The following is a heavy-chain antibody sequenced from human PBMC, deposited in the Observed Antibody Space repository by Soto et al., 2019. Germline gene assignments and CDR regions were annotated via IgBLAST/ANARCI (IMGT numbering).Heavy chain of an antibody. Sequence: EVQLVESGGGLVQPGGSLRLSCAASGFTFTTYSMNWVRQAPGKGLEWISYISSRSNTIYYAASVKGRLTISRDNGKNSLYLQMNSLRDEDTAVYYCARKSLGSANWYLDLWGRGTLVTVSS. V-gene: IGHV3-48*02. CDR2: ISSRSNTI. CDR3: ARKSLGSANWYLDL. J-gene: IGHJ2*01. CDR1: GFTFTTYS. D-gene: IGHD3-16*01.